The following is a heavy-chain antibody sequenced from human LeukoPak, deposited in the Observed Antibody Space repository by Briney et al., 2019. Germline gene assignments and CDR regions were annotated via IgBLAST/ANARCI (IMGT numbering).Heavy chain of an antibody. Sequence: GGSLRLSCAASGFTFSSYAMHWVRQAPGKGLEWVAVISYDGSNKYYADSVKGRFTISRDNSKNTLYLQMNSLRAEDTAVYYCARAIQYYYDSSGLRTDAFDIWGQGTMVTVSS. CDR1: GFTFSSYA. D-gene: IGHD3-22*01. J-gene: IGHJ3*02. CDR2: ISYDGSNK. CDR3: ARAIQYYYDSSGLRTDAFDI. V-gene: IGHV3-30*04.